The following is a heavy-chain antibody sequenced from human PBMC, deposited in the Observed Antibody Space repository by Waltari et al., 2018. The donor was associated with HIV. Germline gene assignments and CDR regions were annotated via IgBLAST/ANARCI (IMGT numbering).Heavy chain of an antibody. Sequence: EVQLVASGGGLVQPGGSQRLSCEASGFPFRRFWMHWVRQLPGKGLEWVARISSDGRATTYVDSVKGRFTVSRDNAKNTLSLQMNSLRAEDTAVYYCARGVTVATITPFDQWGQGTLVTVSS. CDR3: ARGVTVATITPFDQ. J-gene: IGHJ4*02. V-gene: IGHV3-74*01. D-gene: IGHD5-12*01. CDR1: GFPFRRFW. CDR2: ISSDGRAT.